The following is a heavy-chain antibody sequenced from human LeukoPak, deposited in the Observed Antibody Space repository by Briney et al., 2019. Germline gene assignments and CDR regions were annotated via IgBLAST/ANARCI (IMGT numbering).Heavy chain of an antibody. CDR1: GFTFSSYG. D-gene: IGHD3-10*01. Sequence: GGSLRLSCAASGFTFSSYGMHWVRQAPGKGLEWVAFIGYDGSNKYYADSVKGRFTISRDNSKNTLYLQMNSLRAEDTAVYYCAKDYGSGSYFDYWGQGTLVTVSS. J-gene: IGHJ4*02. CDR2: IGYDGSNK. V-gene: IGHV3-30*02. CDR3: AKDYGSGSYFDY.